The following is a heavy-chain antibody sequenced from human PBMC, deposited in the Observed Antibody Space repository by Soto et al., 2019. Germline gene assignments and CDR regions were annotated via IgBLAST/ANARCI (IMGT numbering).Heavy chain of an antibody. V-gene: IGHV4-4*02. Sequence: SETLSLTCGVSGGTIRSPDWWTWVRQPPGKGLEWIGEIFQSWSTNYTPSLESRVTISVDKSKNQFSLTLTSVTAADTAVYFCARGRGRYSSGWSWFDPWGQGILVTVSS. D-gene: IGHD6-19*01. CDR3: ARGRGRYSSGWSWFDP. CDR2: IFQSWST. J-gene: IGHJ5*02. CDR1: GGTIRSPDW.